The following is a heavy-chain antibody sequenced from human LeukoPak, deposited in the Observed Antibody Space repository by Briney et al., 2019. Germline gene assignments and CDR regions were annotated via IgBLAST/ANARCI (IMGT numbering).Heavy chain of an antibody. CDR2: IIPIFGTA. CDR3: AREGFGDIDY. J-gene: IGHJ4*02. CDR1: GGTFSSYA. V-gene: IGHV1-69*13. Sequence: GGSVKVSCKASGGTFSSYAISWVRQAPGQGLAWMGGIIPIFGTANYAQKFQGRVTITADESTSTAYMELSSLRSVDTAVYYCAREGFGDIDYWGQGTLVTVSS. D-gene: IGHD3-16*01.